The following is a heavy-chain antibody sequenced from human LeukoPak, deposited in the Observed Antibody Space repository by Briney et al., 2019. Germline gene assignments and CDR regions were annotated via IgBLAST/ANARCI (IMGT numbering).Heavy chain of an antibody. Sequence: GGSLRLSCAASGFTFSSYEMNWVRQAPGKGLEWVSYISSSGNTIYYADSVKGRFTISRDNAKNSLYLQMNSLRAEDTAVYYCARDRVGATSPYFDYWGQGTLVTVSS. J-gene: IGHJ4*02. V-gene: IGHV3-48*03. CDR1: GFTFSSYE. CDR2: ISSSGNTI. D-gene: IGHD1-26*01. CDR3: ARDRVGATSPYFDY.